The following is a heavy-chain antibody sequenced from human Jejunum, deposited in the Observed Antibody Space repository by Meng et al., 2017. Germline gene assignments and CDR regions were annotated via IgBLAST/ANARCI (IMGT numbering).Heavy chain of an antibody. Sequence: ASVKVSCKASGYTFTSHTIIWGRQAPGQGLVGMGWISTYNGNAKSPQKFQGRVTMTTDTCTCMAYMELMNLRSVDTAVYYCTRDQNYAYGMDVWGQGTTVTVSS. CDR1: GYTFTSHT. D-gene: IGHD3-16*01. J-gene: IGHJ6*02. CDR3: TRDQNYAYGMDV. CDR2: ISTYNGNA. V-gene: IGHV1-18*01.